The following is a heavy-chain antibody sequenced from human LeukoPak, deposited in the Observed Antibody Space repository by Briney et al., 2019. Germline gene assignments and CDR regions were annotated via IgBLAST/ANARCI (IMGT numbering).Heavy chain of an antibody. V-gene: IGHV3-23*01. CDR1: GFTFSSYA. J-gene: IGHJ4*02. CDR2: ISGSGGST. D-gene: IGHD3-10*01. Sequence: GGSLRLSCAASGFTFSSYAMGWVRQAPGKGLEWVSAISGSGGSTYYADSVKGRFTISRDNSKNTFSLLMNSLTAEDTAVYYCAKASAVRGVIPTYYFDYWGQGICHRLL. CDR3: AKASAVRGVIPTYYFDY.